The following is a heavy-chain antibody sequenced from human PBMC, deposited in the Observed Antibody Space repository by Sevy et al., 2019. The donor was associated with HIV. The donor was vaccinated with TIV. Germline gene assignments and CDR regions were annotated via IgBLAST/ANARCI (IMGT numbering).Heavy chain of an antibody. Sequence: GGSLRLSCAASGFTFSGYTLHWVCQAPGKGLEWVAVISFDGSNKYYVDSVKGRFTISRDNSKNTLYLQMNSLRPEDTAVYYCARGGWDIVVVPAAFDIWGQGTMVTVSS. CDR3: ARGGWDIVVVPAAFDI. D-gene: IGHD2-2*01. J-gene: IGHJ3*02. CDR1: GFTFSGYT. V-gene: IGHV3-30-3*01. CDR2: ISFDGSNK.